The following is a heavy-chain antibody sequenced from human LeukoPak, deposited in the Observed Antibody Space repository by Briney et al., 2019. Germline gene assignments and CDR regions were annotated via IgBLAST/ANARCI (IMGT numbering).Heavy chain of an antibody. J-gene: IGHJ6*02. CDR3: ARDSSCGGDCYPYYYYGMDV. CDR1: GGSISSYY. Sequence: SQTLSLTCTVSGGSISSYYWSWIRQPPGKGLEWIGYIYYSGSTNYNPSLKSRVTISVDTSKNQFSLKLSSVTAADTAVYYCARDSSCGGDCYPYYYYGMDVWGQGTTVTVSS. D-gene: IGHD2-21*02. V-gene: IGHV4-59*01. CDR2: IYYSGST.